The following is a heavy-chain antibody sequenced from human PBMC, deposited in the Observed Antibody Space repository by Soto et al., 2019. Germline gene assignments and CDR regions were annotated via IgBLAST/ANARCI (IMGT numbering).Heavy chain of an antibody. CDR3: AREVASGSHIGY. J-gene: IGHJ4*02. V-gene: IGHV1-69*01. Sequence: QVQLVQSGAEVKNPGSSVKVSCKASGGTFSSYAISWVRQAPGQGLEWMGGIIPIFGTANYAQKFQGRVTITAEESTSTAYMELSSLRSEGTAVYYCAREVASGSHIGYWGQGTLVNVSS. CDR1: GGTFSSYA. CDR2: IIPIFGTA. D-gene: IGHD3-22*01.